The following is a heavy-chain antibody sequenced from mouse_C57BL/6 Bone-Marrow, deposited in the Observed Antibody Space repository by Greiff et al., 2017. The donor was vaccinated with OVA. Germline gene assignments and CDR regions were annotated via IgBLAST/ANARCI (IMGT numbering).Heavy chain of an antibody. CDR1: GFTFKDDY. V-gene: IGHV14-4*01. D-gene: IGHD2-1*01. CDR3: TSYGNLDY. CDR2: IYPENGDT. J-gene: IGHJ2*01. Sequence: EVMLVESGAELVRPGASVKLSCTASGFTFKDDYMHWVKQRPEQGLEWIGWIYPENGDTEYASKFQGKATITADTSSNTAYLQLSSLTSEDTAVYYCTSYGNLDYWGQGTTLTVSS.